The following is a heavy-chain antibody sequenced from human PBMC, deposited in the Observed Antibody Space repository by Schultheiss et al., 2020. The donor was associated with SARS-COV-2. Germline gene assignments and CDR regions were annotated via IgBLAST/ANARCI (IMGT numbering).Heavy chain of an antibody. CDR1: GGSISSYY. Sequence: GSLRLSCTVSGGSISSYYWSWIRQPPGKGLEWIGYIYYSGSTNYNPSLKSRVTISVDTSKNQFSLKLSSVTAADTAVYYCARDGYATYYYGMDVWGQGTTVTVSS. CDR3: ARDGYATYYYGMDV. V-gene: IGHV4-59*01. J-gene: IGHJ6*02. D-gene: IGHD5-12*01. CDR2: IYYSGST.